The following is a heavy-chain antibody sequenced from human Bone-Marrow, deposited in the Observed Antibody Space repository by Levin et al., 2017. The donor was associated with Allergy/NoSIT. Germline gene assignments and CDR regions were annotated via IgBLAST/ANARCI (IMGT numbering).Heavy chain of an antibody. D-gene: IGHD2-15*01. V-gene: IGHV3-7*04. Sequence: GESLKISCAASGFTFSSYWMSWVRQAPGKGLEWVANIKQDGSEKYYVDSVKGRFTISRDNAKNSLYLQMNSLRAEDTAVYYCARDLVVAAISAAGYWGQGTLVTVSS. CDR1: GFTFSSYW. CDR3: ARDLVVAAISAAGY. J-gene: IGHJ4*02. CDR2: IKQDGSEK.